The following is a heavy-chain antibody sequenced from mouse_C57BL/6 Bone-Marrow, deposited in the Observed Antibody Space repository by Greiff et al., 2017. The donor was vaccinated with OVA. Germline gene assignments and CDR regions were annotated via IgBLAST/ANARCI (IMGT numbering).Heavy chain of an antibody. CDR2: INYDGSST. J-gene: IGHJ3*01. Sequence: EVQRVESEGGLVQPGSSMKLSCTASGFTFSDYYMAWVRQVPEKGLEWVANINYDGSSTYYLDSLKSRFIISRDNAKNILYLQMSSLKSEDTATYYCARGDYDEGLAYWGQGTLVTVSA. V-gene: IGHV5-16*01. CDR3: ARGDYDEGLAY. CDR1: GFTFSDYY. D-gene: IGHD2-4*01.